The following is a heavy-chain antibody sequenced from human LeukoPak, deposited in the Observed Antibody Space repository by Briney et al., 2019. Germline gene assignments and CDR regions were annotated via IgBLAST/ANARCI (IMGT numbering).Heavy chain of an antibody. CDR1: GGTFSSYA. J-gene: IGHJ4*02. CDR3: ARLLWFGESRSFDY. CDR2: ISAYNGNT. Sequence: ASVKVSCKASGGTFSSYAISWVRQAPGQGLEWMGWISAYNGNTNYAQKLQGRVTMTTDTSTSTAYMELRSLRSDDTAVYYCARLLWFGESRSFDYWGQGTLVTVSS. D-gene: IGHD3-10*01. V-gene: IGHV1-18*01.